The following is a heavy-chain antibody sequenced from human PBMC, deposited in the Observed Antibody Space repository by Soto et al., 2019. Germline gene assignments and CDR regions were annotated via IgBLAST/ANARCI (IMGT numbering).Heavy chain of an antibody. CDR3: ARPRSGMDV. V-gene: IGHV3-33*01. CDR2: IWYDGNNK. CDR1: GFTFSSYG. J-gene: IGHJ6*02. D-gene: IGHD3-10*01. Sequence: QVQLVESGGGVVQPGRSLRLSCAASGFTFSSYGMQWVRQAPGKGLEWVAVIWYDGNNKYYADSVKGRFTISRDNSKNTPYLQMNSLRAEDTAVYYCARPRSGMDVWGQGTTVTVSS.